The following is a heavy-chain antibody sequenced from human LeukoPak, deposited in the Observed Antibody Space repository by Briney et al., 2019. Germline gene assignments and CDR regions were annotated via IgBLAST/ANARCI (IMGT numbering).Heavy chain of an antibody. D-gene: IGHD3-10*01. V-gene: IGHV3-15*01. Sequence: TGGSLRLSCAASGFTFSNAWMSWVRQAPGKGLEWVGRIKSKTDGGTTDYAAPVKGRFTISRDDSKNTLYLQMNSLKTEDTAVYYCTTDVGSYGSGSYLPWYYYGMDVWGQGTTVTVSS. CDR3: TTDVGSYGSGSYLPWYYYGMDV. CDR2: IKSKTDGGTT. CDR1: GFTFSNAW. J-gene: IGHJ6*02.